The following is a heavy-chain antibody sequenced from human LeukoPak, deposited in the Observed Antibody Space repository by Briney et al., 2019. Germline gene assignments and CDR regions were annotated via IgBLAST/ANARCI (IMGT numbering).Heavy chain of an antibody. CDR3: ATWARSSSWYFFDY. D-gene: IGHD6-13*01. Sequence: ASVKVSCKVSGYTLTELSMHWVRQAPGKGLEWMGGFDPEDGETIYAQKFQGRVTMTEDTSTDTAYMELSSPRSEDTAVYYCATWARSSSWYFFDYWGQGTLVTVSS. CDR1: GYTLTELS. J-gene: IGHJ4*02. CDR2: FDPEDGET. V-gene: IGHV1-24*01.